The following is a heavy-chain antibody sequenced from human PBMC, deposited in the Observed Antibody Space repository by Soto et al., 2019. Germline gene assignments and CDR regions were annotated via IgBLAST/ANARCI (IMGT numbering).Heavy chain of an antibody. CDR3: ARAGGITEHVLLWFGEPPALLDY. Sequence: KTSETLSLTCTVSGGSISSGDYYWSWIRQPPGKGLEWIGYIYYSGSTYYNPSLKSRVTISVDTSKNQFSLKLSSVTAADTAVYYCARAGGITEHVLLWFGEPPALLDYWGQGTLVTVSS. J-gene: IGHJ4*02. D-gene: IGHD3-10*01. CDR2: IYYSGST. CDR1: GGSISSGDYY. V-gene: IGHV4-30-4*01.